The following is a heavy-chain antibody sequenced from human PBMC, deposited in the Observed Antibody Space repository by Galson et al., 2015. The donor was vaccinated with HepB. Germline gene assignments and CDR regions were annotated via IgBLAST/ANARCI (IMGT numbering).Heavy chain of an antibody. V-gene: IGHV3-30*04. CDR3: ARDLSGSYYQHTFYGMDV. CDR2: ISYDGSNK. Sequence: SLRLSCAASGFTFSSYAMSWVRQAPGKGLEWVAVISYDGSNKYYADSVKGRFTISRDNSKNTPYLQMNSLRAEDTAVYYCARDLSGSYYQHTFYGMDVWGQGTTVTVSS. CDR1: GFTFSSYA. J-gene: IGHJ6*02. D-gene: IGHD1-26*01.